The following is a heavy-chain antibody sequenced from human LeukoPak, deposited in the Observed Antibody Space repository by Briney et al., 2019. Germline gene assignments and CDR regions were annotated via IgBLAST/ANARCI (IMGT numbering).Heavy chain of an antibody. D-gene: IGHD6-13*01. CDR3: ARDSGTKPFDY. Sequence: PSETLSLTCTVSGGSISSSSYYWGWIRQPPGKGLEWIGSIYYSGSTYYNPSLKSRVTISVDTSKNQFSLKLSSVTAADTAVYYCARDSGTKPFDYWGQGTLVTVSS. V-gene: IGHV4-39*07. J-gene: IGHJ4*02. CDR1: GGSISSSSYY. CDR2: IYYSGST.